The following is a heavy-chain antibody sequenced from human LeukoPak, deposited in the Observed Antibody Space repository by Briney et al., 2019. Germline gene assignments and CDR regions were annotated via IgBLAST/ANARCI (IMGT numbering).Heavy chain of an antibody. D-gene: IGHD2-21*02. CDR2: IWYDGSNK. V-gene: IGHV3-33*01. CDR3: ARDVGVCGGDCYSDWYFDY. J-gene: IGHJ4*02. Sequence: GGSLRLSCAASGFTFSSYGMHWVRQAPGKGLEWVAVIWYDGSNKYYADSVKGRLTISRDNSKNTLYLQMTSLRAEDTAVYYCARDVGVCGGDCYSDWYFDYWGQGTLVTVSS. CDR1: GFTFSSYG.